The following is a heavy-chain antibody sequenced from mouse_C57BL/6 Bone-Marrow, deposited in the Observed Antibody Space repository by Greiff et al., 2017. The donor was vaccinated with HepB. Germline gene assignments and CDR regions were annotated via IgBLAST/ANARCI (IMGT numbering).Heavy chain of an antibody. CDR3: ARGGYYSNYGNYAMDY. Sequence: QVQLKQPGAELVMPGASVKLSCKASGYTFTSYWMHWVKQRPGQGLEWIGEIDPSDSYTNYNQKFKGKSTLTVDKSSSTAYMQLSSLTSEDSAVYYCARGGYYSNYGNYAMDYWGQGTSVTVSS. J-gene: IGHJ4*01. CDR1: GYTFTSYW. D-gene: IGHD2-5*01. CDR2: IDPSDSYT. V-gene: IGHV1-69*01.